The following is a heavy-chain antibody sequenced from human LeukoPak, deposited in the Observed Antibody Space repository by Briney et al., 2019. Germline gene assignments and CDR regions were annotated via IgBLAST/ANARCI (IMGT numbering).Heavy chain of an antibody. CDR2: VSASGGTT. D-gene: IGHD1-20*01. J-gene: IGHJ4*02. CDR3: ARDPRITGTTYYFDY. CDR1: GFTFSSYA. V-gene: IGHV3-23*01. Sequence: LPGGSLRLSCTASGFTFSSYAMSWVRQAPGKGLEWVSAVSASGGTTYYADSVKGRFTISRDNSKNTLYLQMNSLRAEDTAVYYCARDPRITGTTYYFDYWGQGALVTVSS.